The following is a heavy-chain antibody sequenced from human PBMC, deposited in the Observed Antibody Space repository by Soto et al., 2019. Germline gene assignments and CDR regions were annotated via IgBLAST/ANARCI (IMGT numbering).Heavy chain of an antibody. CDR2: INPNSGGT. V-gene: IGHV1-2*02. CDR3: ARGPKPSGWYWGY. Sequence: ASVKVSCKASGYTFTGYYIHWVRLAPGQGLEWMGWINPNSGGTNYAQKFQGRVTMTRDTSISTAYMELSRLRSDDTAVYYCARGPKPSGWYWGYWGQGTLVTVSS. D-gene: IGHD6-19*01. J-gene: IGHJ4*02. CDR1: GYTFTGYY.